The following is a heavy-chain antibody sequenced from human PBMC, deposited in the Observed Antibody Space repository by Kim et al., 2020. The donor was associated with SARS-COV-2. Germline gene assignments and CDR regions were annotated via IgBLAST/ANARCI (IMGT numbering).Heavy chain of an antibody. CDR3: ARDRGHGDYDGMDV. J-gene: IGHJ6*02. CDR1: GFTFSSYD. Sequence: GGSLRLSCAASGFTFSSYDMHWVRQATGKGLEWVSAIGTAGDTYYPGSVKGRFTISRENAKNSLYLQMNSLRAGDTAVYYCARDRGHGDYDGMDVWGQGTTVTVSS. D-gene: IGHD4-17*01. V-gene: IGHV3-13*01. CDR2: IGTAGDT.